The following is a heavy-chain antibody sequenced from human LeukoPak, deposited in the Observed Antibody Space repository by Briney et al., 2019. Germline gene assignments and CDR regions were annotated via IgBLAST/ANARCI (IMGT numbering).Heavy chain of an antibody. CDR1: GYTFSGYY. CDR3: VRDRPHNWFDP. V-gene: IGHV1-2*02. Sequence: ASVKVSCKASGYTFSGYYIHWVRQAPGQGLEWMGLIKPDRGDTNYAQKFRGRVTMTRDTSTTTAYMELNRLTSDDTAVYYCVRDRPHNWFDPWGQGTLVTVSS. CDR2: IKPDRGDT. J-gene: IGHJ5*02.